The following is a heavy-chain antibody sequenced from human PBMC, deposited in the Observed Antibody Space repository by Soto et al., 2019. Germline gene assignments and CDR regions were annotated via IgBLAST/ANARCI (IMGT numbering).Heavy chain of an antibody. CDR1: GYTFTSYA. CDR3: ARTPIHSAIPTKFDY. D-gene: IGHD2-21*01. CDR2: INAGNGNT. Sequence: ASVKVSCKASGYTFTSYAMHWVRQAPGQRLEWMGWINAGNGNTKYSQKFQGRVTITRDTSASTAYMELSSLRSEDTAVYYCARTPIHSAIPTKFDYWGQGTLVTVSS. V-gene: IGHV1-3*01. J-gene: IGHJ4*02.